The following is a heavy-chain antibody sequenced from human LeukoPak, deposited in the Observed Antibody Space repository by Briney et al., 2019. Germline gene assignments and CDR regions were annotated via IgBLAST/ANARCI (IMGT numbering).Heavy chain of an antibody. CDR3: ARQAVGDYDSSDFDY. J-gene: IGHJ4*02. Sequence: GESLKISCKGSGYSFTSYWISWVRQMPGKGLEWMGRIDPSDSYTNYSPSSQGHVTISADKSISTAYLQWSSLKASDTAMYYCARQAVGDYDSSDFDYWGQGTLVTVSS. CDR1: GYSFTSYW. V-gene: IGHV5-10-1*01. CDR2: IDPSDSYT. D-gene: IGHD3-22*01.